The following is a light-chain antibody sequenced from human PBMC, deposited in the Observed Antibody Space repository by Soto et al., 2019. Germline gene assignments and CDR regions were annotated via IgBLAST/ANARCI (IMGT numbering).Light chain of an antibody. CDR1: STEVGSYNY. CDR2: DVT. Sequence: QSALTQPASVSGSPGQSITISCTGNSTEVGSYNYVCWFQQYPGKAPKLIIYDVTNRPSGVSNRFSGSQSGTTASLTISGLQPEDEADYYCSSYTTRVALGVRFGGGTKLTV. V-gene: IGLV2-14*03. CDR3: SSYTTRVALGVR. J-gene: IGLJ2*01.